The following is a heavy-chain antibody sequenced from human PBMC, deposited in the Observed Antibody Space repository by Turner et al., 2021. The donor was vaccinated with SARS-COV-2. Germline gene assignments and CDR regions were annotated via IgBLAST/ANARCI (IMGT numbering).Heavy chain of an antibody. CDR3: AREHPPSSWQTYYFDF. Sequence: QVQLVESGGGVVQPGRSLRLSCAASGFTFSSYGMHWVRQAQGKGLEWVAIIWYDGSNKYYADSVKGRFTISRDNSKNTLYLQMNSLRAEDTAVYYCAREHPPSSWQTYYFDFWGQGTLVTVSS. V-gene: IGHV3-33*01. CDR1: GFTFSSYG. J-gene: IGHJ4*02. CDR2: IWYDGSNK. D-gene: IGHD6-13*01.